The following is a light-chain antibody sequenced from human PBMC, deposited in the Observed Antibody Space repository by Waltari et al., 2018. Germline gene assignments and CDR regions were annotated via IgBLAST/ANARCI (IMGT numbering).Light chain of an antibody. CDR2: AAS. Sequence: DIQMTQSPSSLSASVGHRVTITCRASQDISSYLNWYQQRPGRAPKLLIYAASTLQRGVPSGFSGSGSGTDFTLTISSLQPEDFATYYCQQTYTTPFTFGPGTRVDVK. J-gene: IGKJ3*01. V-gene: IGKV1-39*01. CDR1: QDISSY. CDR3: QQTYTTPFT.